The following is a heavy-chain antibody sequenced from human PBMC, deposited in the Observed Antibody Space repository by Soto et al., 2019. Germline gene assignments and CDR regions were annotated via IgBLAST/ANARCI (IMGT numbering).Heavy chain of an antibody. CDR3: TIQPYCGGDCLRDAFGI. CDR2: IRSKANSYAT. J-gene: IGHJ3*02. V-gene: IGHV3-73*01. CDR1: GFTFSGSA. Sequence: QPGGSLRLSCAASGFTFSGSAMHWVRQASGKGLEWVGRIRSKANSYATAYAASVKGRFTISRDDSKNTAYLKMNSLKTEDTAVYYCTIQPYCGGDCLRDAFGIWGQGTMVTVS. D-gene: IGHD2-21*02.